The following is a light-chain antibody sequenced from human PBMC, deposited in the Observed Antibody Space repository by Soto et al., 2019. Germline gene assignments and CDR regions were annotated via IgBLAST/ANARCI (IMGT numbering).Light chain of an antibody. CDR3: QQYGSSPPLT. CDR1: QSVSSSY. Sequence: VLTQSPGTLSLSPGERATLSCRATQSVSSSYLSWYQQKPGQAHRILIYGASTRATGIPDRFSGSGSGTDFTLTISILEPEAVAVYYCQQYGSSPPLTFGGGTKVEIK. CDR2: GAS. V-gene: IGKV3-20*01. J-gene: IGKJ4*01.